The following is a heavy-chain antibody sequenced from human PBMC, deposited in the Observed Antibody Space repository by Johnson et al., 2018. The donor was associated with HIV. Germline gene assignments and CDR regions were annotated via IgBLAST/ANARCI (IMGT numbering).Heavy chain of an antibody. D-gene: IGHD6-13*01. J-gene: IGHJ3*02. V-gene: IGHV3-9*01. CDR1: GFTFDDYG. CDR3: AREKGAKGSSPSAFDI. Sequence: VQLVESGGGLVQPGRSLGLSCAASGFTFDDYGIHWVRQAPGKGLDWVSRISWSSGTIGYADSVKGRFTISRDNAKNSLYLQMNSLRAEDTAVYYCAREKGAKGSSPSAFDIWGQGTMVTVSS. CDR2: ISWSSGTI.